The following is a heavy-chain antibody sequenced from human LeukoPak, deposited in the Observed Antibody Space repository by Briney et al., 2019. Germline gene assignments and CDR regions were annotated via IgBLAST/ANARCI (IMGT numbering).Heavy chain of an antibody. Sequence: GGSLRLSCAASGFTFDDYEMSWVRQAPGKGLEWVANINQDGSEKNCVDSVKGRFTISRDNAKNSLYLQMNSLRAEDTAVYYCANNRASLDYWGQGTLVTVSS. CDR2: INQDGSEK. CDR3: ANNRASLDY. CDR1: GFTFDDYE. V-gene: IGHV3-7*02. D-gene: IGHD2/OR15-2a*01. J-gene: IGHJ4*02.